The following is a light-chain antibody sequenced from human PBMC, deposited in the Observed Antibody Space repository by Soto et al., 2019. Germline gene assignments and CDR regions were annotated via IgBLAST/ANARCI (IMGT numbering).Light chain of an antibody. V-gene: IGLV2-8*01. J-gene: IGLJ1*01. Sequence: QSVLTQPPSASGSPGQSITISCTGTSSDVGAYNYVSWYQQHPGKAPKLMIHEVSKRPSGVPDRFSASKSGNTASLTVSGLQAEDEADYYCISYTDRQSYLFGTGTKLTVL. CDR3: ISYTDRQSYL. CDR1: SSDVGAYNY. CDR2: EVS.